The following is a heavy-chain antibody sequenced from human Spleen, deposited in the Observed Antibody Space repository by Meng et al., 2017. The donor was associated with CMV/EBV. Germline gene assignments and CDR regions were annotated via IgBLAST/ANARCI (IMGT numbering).Heavy chain of an antibody. CDR3: ATVSGYCSSMTCYQFDP. V-gene: IGHV1-2*02. CDR1: GYTFTSYY. Sequence: ASVKVSCKASGYTFTSYYMHWVRQAPGQGLEWMGWINPNSGGTNYAQKFQGRVTMTRDTSIRTAYMELSRLRSDDTAIYYCATVSGYCSSMTCYQFDPWGQGTLVTVSS. J-gene: IGHJ5*02. CDR2: INPNSGGT. D-gene: IGHD2-2*01.